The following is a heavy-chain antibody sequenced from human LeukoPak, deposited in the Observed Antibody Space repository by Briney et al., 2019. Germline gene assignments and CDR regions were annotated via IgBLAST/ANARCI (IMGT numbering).Heavy chain of an antibody. CDR3: ARDPDILTGRSWFDP. J-gene: IGHJ5*02. D-gene: IGHD3-9*01. V-gene: IGHV1-18*01. CDR1: GYTFTSYG. CDR2: ISAYNGNT. Sequence: GASVKVSCKASGYTFTSYGISWVRQAPGQGLEWMGWISAYNGNTNYAQKLQGRVTMTRDTFTNTAYMELRSLRSDDTAVYYCARDPDILTGRSWFDPWGQGTLVTVSS.